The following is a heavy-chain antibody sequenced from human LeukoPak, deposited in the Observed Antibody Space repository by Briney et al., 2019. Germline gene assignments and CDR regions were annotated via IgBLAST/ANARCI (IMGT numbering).Heavy chain of an antibody. CDR2: IYYSGST. CDR1: GGSISSYY. D-gene: IGHD3-22*01. J-gene: IGHJ5*02. V-gene: IGHV4-59*01. Sequence: PSETLSLTCTVSGGSISSYYWSWIRQPPGKGLEWVGYIYYSGSTNYNPSLKSRVTISVDTSKNHFSLKLSSVTAADTAVYYCAGTRYYYDSSGYYPNWFDPWGKGTLVTVSS. CDR3: AGTRYYYDSSGYYPNWFDP.